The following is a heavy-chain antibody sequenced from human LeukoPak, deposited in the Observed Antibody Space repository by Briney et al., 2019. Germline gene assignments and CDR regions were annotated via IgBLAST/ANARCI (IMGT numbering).Heavy chain of an antibody. CDR2: IIPFSGTS. CDR1: GGTFSSYS. Sequence: ASVKASCKASGGTFSSYSVSWVRQAPGQGLEWVGRIIPFSGTSNYAQKFQGRVTISTDGSTSTAYMELSSLTSEDTAVYYCARAMTMGAFDYWGQGTPVTVSS. CDR3: ARAMTMGAFDY. J-gene: IGHJ4*02. V-gene: IGHV1-69*05. D-gene: IGHD4/OR15-4a*01.